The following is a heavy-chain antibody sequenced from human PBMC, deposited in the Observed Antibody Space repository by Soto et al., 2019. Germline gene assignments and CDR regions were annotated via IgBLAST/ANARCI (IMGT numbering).Heavy chain of an antibody. J-gene: IGHJ6*02. CDR1: GFTFSNAW. CDR3: TTDHTHPWIQLWLVTGGEESDYYYYGMDV. D-gene: IGHD5-18*01. V-gene: IGHV3-15*07. CDR2: IKSKTDGGTT. Sequence: GGSLRLSCAASGFTFSNAWMNWVRQAPGKGLEWVGRIKSKTDGGTTDYAAPVKGRFTISRDDSKNTLYLQMNSLKTEDTAVYYCTTDHTHPWIQLWLVTGGEESDYYYYGMDVWGQGTTVTVSS.